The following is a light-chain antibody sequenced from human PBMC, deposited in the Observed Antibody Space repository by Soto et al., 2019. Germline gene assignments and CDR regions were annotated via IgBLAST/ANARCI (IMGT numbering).Light chain of an antibody. CDR1: QSVSSY. J-gene: IGKJ3*01. V-gene: IGKV3-11*01. CDR2: DSS. Sequence: EIVLTQSPATLSLSPGERATLSCRASQSVSSYLAWYQQKPGQAPRLLISDSSNRATGIPARFSGSGTGTDCNLTISSLEPEDFAVYYCQQRSNWPPLFTFGPGTKVDIK. CDR3: QQRSNWPPLFT.